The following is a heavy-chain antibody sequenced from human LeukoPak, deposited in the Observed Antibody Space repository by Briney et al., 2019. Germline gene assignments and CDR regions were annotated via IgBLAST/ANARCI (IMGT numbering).Heavy chain of an antibody. J-gene: IGHJ4*02. CDR1: GYTFTGYY. V-gene: IGHV1-2*02. Sequence: GASVKVSCKASGYTFTGYYMHWVRQAPGQGLEWMGWINPNSGGTNYAQKFQGRVTMTRDTPISTAYMELSRLRSDDTAVYYCARGFPMVRGVIDYWGQGTLVTVSS. CDR2: INPNSGGT. CDR3: ARGFPMVRGVIDY. D-gene: IGHD3-10*01.